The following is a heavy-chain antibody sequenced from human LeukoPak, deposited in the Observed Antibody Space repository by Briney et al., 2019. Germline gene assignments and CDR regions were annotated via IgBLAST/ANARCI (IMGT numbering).Heavy chain of an antibody. V-gene: IGHV3-30*02. D-gene: IGHD4-17*01. Sequence: GGSLRPSCAASGFTFSSYGMHWVRQAPGKGLAWVTFIHHDGSNKYYADSVKGRFTISRDNSKNTLYLQMNSLRAEDTAVYYCARADYGDYVLWAFDIWGQGTMVTVSS. J-gene: IGHJ3*02. CDR1: GFTFSSYG. CDR2: IHHDGSNK. CDR3: ARADYGDYVLWAFDI.